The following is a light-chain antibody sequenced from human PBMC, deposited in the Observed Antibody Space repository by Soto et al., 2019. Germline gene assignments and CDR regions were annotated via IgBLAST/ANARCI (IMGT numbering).Light chain of an antibody. CDR3: RSYTSRSTLGV. J-gene: IGLJ2*01. CDR1: NSDIGGYNY. CDR2: DVS. V-gene: IGLV2-14*03. Sequence: QSALTQPASVSGSPGQSITISCTGTNSDIGGYNYVSWYQQHPGKAPKLMIYDVSNRPSGVSDRFSGSKSGNTASLTISGRQAEDEADYYCRSYTSRSTLGVFGGGTKLTVL.